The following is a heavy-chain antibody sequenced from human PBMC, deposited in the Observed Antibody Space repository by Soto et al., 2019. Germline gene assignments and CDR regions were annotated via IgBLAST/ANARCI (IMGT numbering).Heavy chain of an antibody. D-gene: IGHD3-16*01. J-gene: IGHJ3*02. CDR2: TMPVFGTP. Sequence: QVLLVQSGAEVKKPGSSVKVSCQAAGGSFSSYMVSWVRQAPGQGLDYMGGTMPVFGTPTYTEKFQGRVTITAEESTGTAYLELTSLKSDDTAVYYCARGVTANYMGGDAFAIWGQGTLVAVSS. CDR1: GGSFSSYM. V-gene: IGHV1-69*01. CDR3: ARGVTANYMGGDAFAI.